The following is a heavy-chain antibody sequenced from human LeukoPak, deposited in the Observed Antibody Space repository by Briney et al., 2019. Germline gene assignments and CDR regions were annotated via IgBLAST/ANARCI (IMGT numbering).Heavy chain of an antibody. J-gene: IGHJ4*02. D-gene: IGHD3-22*01. CDR2: FDPEDGET. V-gene: IGHV1-24*01. CDR1: GYTLTELS. CDR3: ARENSSGYFLDY. Sequence: ASVKVSCKVSGYTLTELSMHWVRQAPGKGLEWMGGFDPEDGETNYAQKFQGRVTITADESTSTAYMELSSLRSEDTAVYYCARENSSGYFLDYWGQGTLVTVSS.